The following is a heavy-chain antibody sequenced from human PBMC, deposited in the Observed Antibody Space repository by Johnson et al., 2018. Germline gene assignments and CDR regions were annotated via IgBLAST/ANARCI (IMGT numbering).Heavy chain of an antibody. V-gene: IGHV3-30-3*01. CDR1: GVTLSNCI. CDR3: AREAYSSGREGMFAI. Sequence: QVQLVQSGGGVVQPGTSLRLSCGVSGVTLSNCIMHWVRQAPGKGLEWVALISHDEIDKQYGDSAKDRFTISRDISKNTVYLQMNSLRDEDTAVYYCAREAYSSGREGMFAIWGQGTMVTVSS. D-gene: IGHD3-22*01. CDR2: ISHDEIDK. J-gene: IGHJ3*02.